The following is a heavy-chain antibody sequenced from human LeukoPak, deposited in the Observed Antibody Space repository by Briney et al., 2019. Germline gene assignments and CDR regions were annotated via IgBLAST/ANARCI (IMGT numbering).Heavy chain of an antibody. D-gene: IGHD5-12*01. Sequence: GASVKVSCKASGGTFSSYAISWVRQAPGQGLEWMGGIIPIFGTANYAQKFQGRVTITADKSTSTAYMELSSLRSDDTAVYYCARAAPIVASTVGSGFDYWGQGTLVTVSS. CDR1: GGTFSSYA. CDR3: ARAAPIVASTVGSGFDY. J-gene: IGHJ4*02. V-gene: IGHV1-69*06. CDR2: IIPIFGTA.